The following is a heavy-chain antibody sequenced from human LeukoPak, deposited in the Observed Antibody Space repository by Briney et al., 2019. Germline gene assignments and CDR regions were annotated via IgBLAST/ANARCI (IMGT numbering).Heavy chain of an antibody. CDR1: GGTFSSYA. CDR2: IIPIFGTA. Sequence: GASVKVSCKASGGTFSSYAISWVRQAPGQGLEWMGGIIPIFGTANYAQKFQGRVTITADESTSTAYMELSSLRSEDTAVYYCARPLGYCSSTSCYLYAFDIWGQGTMVTVSS. D-gene: IGHD2-2*01. CDR3: ARPLGYCSSTSCYLYAFDI. J-gene: IGHJ3*02. V-gene: IGHV1-69*13.